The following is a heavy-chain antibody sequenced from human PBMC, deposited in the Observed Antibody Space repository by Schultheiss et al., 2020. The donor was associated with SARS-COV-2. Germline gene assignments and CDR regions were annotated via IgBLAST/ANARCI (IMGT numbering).Heavy chain of an antibody. CDR2: INPNSGGK. J-gene: IGHJ3*02. D-gene: IGHD5-18*01. V-gene: IGHV1-2*06. CDR3: ARAIGWAMVRGAFDI. Sequence: GESLKISCKASGYTFTGYYMHWVRQAPGQGLEWMGRINPNSGGKNYAQKFQGRVTMTRDTSISTAYMELSRLRSDDTAVYYCARAIGWAMVRGAFDILGQGTMVTVSS. CDR1: GYTFTGYY.